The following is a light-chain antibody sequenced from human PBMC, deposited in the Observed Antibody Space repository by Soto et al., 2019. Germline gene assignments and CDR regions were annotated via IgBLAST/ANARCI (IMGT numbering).Light chain of an antibody. CDR1: QSVSSSY. Sequence: ETVLTQSPGTLSLSPGERATLSCRASQSVSSSYLAWYQQKPGQAPRLLIYGASSRATGIPDRFSGSGSGTDFTRTISRLEPEDFAVYYCQQYVSSPPSWTFGQGTKV. J-gene: IGKJ1*01. V-gene: IGKV3-20*01. CDR2: GAS. CDR3: QQYVSSPPSWT.